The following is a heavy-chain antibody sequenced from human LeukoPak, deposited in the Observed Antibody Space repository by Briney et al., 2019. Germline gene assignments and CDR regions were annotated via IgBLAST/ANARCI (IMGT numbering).Heavy chain of an antibody. CDR2: INGGGLRS. CDR1: GYTFSSQS. CDR3: AYDNSSYLEY. V-gene: IGHV1-3*01. J-gene: IGHJ4*02. Sequence: ASVKVSCRTSGYTFSSQSMQWVRQAPGQRLEWMGWINGGGLRSKYSQKFQGRVTITGDKSASTAYMELSSLRSEDTAVYYCAYDNSSYLEYWGQGTLVTVSS. D-gene: IGHD3-22*01.